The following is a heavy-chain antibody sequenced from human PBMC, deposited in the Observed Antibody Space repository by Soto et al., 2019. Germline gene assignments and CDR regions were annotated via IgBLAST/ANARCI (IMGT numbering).Heavy chain of an antibody. Sequence: QTLSLTCDISGDKVSRNDAAWICIRQSPSRGLEWLGGTYYRSKWYNDYAVSVKSRITINPDTSKNQFSLHLNSVTPEDTAVYYCARGTIPRSLSPNSSGARLDYWGQGTQVTVSS. CDR1: GDKVSRNDAA. D-gene: IGHD6-19*01. CDR2: TYYRSKWYN. J-gene: IGHJ4*02. V-gene: IGHV6-1*01. CDR3: ARGTIPRSLSPNSSGARLDY.